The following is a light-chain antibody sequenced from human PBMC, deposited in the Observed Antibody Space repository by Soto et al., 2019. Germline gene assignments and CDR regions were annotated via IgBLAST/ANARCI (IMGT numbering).Light chain of an antibody. V-gene: IGLV2-14*03. CDR1: SSDVGGYNF. CDR3: VSYASSAARV. Sequence: QSVLTQPASVSGSPGQSITISCTGTSSDVGGYNFVSWYQQHPGKAPKLMIYEVSNRPSGVSNRFSGSKSGNTASLTLSGLQAEDEADYYCVSYASSAARVFGTVTKLTVL. CDR2: EVS. J-gene: IGLJ1*01.